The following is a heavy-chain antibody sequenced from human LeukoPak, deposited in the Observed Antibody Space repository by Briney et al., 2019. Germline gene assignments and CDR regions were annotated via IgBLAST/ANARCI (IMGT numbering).Heavy chain of an antibody. J-gene: IGHJ5*02. Sequence: PSETLSLTCTVSGGSISSYYWSWIRQPAGKGLEWIGRIYTSGSTNYNPSLKSRVTISVDTSKNQFSLKLSSVTAADTAVYYCARDSRYYGSGSYYGSNWFDPWGQGTLVTVSS. D-gene: IGHD3-10*01. CDR3: ARDSRYYGSGSYYGSNWFDP. CDR1: GGSISSYY. V-gene: IGHV4-4*07. CDR2: IYTSGST.